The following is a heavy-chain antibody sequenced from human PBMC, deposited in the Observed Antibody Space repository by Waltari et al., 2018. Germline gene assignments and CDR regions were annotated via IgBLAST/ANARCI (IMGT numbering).Heavy chain of an antibody. CDR1: GFSFGDYA. CDR3: AKDRIPDAVSGTGGLDY. Sequence: EVQLVESGGGLVQPGRSLRLSCAASGFSFGDYAMHWVRQAPGKGLEWVSSSSYKSGAIGYADSGRGRFTISRDNAKKLLYLQMNSLRPEDTALFYCAKDRIPDAVSGTGGLDYWGQGILVTVSS. CDR2: SSYKSGAI. J-gene: IGHJ4*02. V-gene: IGHV3-9*01. D-gene: IGHD6-19*01.